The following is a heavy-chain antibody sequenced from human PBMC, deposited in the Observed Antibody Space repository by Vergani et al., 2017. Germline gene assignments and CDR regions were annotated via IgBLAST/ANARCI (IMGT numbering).Heavy chain of an antibody. CDR1: GYTFTSYG. Sequence: QVQLVQSGAEVKKPGASVKVSCKASGYTFTSYGISWVRQAPGQGLEWMGWISAYNGNTNYAQKLQGRVTMTTDTSTSTAYMELSSLRSEDTAVYYCARDGAVAGLGDEAFDIWGQGTMVTVSS. CDR2: ISAYNGNT. CDR3: ARDGAVAGLGDEAFDI. D-gene: IGHD6-19*01. V-gene: IGHV1-18*01. J-gene: IGHJ3*02.